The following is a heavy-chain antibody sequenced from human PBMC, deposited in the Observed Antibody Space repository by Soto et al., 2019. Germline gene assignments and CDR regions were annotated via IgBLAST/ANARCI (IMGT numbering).Heavy chain of an antibody. CDR3: AREGGPYYYDSSGYYTAEYFQH. CDR2: IYSGGSK. CDR1: AFTVSSNY. Sequence: GGSLRLSCAASAFTVSSNYMSWVRQAPGKGLEWVSVIYSGGSKYYADSVKGRFTISRDNSKNTLYLQMNSLRADDTAVYYCAREGGPYYYDSSGYYTAEYFQHWGQGTLVTVSS. D-gene: IGHD3-22*01. J-gene: IGHJ1*01. V-gene: IGHV3-53*01.